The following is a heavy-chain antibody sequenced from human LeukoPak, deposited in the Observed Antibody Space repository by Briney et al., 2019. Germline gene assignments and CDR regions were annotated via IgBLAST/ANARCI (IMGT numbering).Heavy chain of an antibody. V-gene: IGHV3-15*01. J-gene: IGHJ4*02. CDR2: IRNDRIT. Sequence: GGSLRLSYVLSGLTFSDAWMSWVRQAPGKGLEWVGRIRNDRITDYAAPVQGRFSISRDNSKNTFYLQMNSLRTEDTGMYFCTWMATIFTVDYWGQGTLVTVS. CDR1: GLTFSDAW. CDR3: TWMATIFTVDY. D-gene: IGHD5-12*01.